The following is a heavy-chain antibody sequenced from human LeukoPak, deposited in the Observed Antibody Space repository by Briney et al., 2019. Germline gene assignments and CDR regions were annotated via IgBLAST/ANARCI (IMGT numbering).Heavy chain of an antibody. V-gene: IGHV3-21*01. J-gene: IGHJ4*02. Sequence: GGSLRLSCAASGFTFSSCSMNWVRQAPGKGLEWVSSISSSSSYIYYADSVKGRFTISRDNAKNSLYLQMNSLRAEDTAVYYCARDRRGTSCHDYWGQGTLVTVSS. CDR2: ISSSSSYI. CDR1: GFTFSSCS. D-gene: IGHD2-2*01. CDR3: ARDRRGTSCHDY.